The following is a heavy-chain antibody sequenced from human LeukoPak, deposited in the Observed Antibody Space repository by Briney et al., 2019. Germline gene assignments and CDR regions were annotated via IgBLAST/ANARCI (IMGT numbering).Heavy chain of an antibody. Sequence: ASVKVSCKASGYTFTSYAMHWVRQAPGQRLEWMGWINAGNGNTKYSQKFQGRVTITWDTSASTAYMELSSLRSEDTAVYYCARDLGATLCDYWGQGTLVTVSS. CDR3: ARDLGATLCDY. V-gene: IGHV1-3*01. J-gene: IGHJ4*02. CDR2: INAGNGNT. CDR1: GYTFTSYA. D-gene: IGHD2-15*01.